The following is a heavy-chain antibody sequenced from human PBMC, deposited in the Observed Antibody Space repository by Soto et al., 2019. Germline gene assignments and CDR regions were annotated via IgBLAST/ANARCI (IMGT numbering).Heavy chain of an antibody. D-gene: IGHD5-18*01. J-gene: IGHJ6*02. V-gene: IGHV4-4*02. CDR2: IYHSGST. CDR1: GGSISSSNW. Sequence: SDTLSLTCAVSGGSISSSNWWSWVRQPPGKGLEWIGEIYHSGSTNYNPSLKSRVTISVDKSKNQFSLKLSSVTAADTAVYYCARDLDTAMVRDYYYGMDVWGQGTTVTVSS. CDR3: ARDLDTAMVRDYYYGMDV.